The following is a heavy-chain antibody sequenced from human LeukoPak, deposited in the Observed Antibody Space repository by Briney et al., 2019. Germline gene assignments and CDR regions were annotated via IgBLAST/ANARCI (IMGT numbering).Heavy chain of an antibody. D-gene: IGHD1-7*01. Sequence: GASVKVSCKASGYTFTTSGISWVRLAPGQGLEWLGWISAYNGQTNYAQKVQGRVTMTTDTSTKTAYMDLRSLGSADTAVYYCAGVAGFYWNSDSFDYWGQGTQVTVSS. V-gene: IGHV1-18*01. CDR2: ISAYNGQT. CDR1: GYTFTTSG. CDR3: AGVAGFYWNSDSFDY. J-gene: IGHJ4*02.